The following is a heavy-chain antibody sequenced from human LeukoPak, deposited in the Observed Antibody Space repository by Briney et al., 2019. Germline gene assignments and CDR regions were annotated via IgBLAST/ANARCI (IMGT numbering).Heavy chain of an antibody. D-gene: IGHD4-23*01. Sequence: GGSLRLSCAASGFTFSNAWMSWVRQAPGKGLEWVGRIKSKTDGGTTDYDAPVKGRFTISRDDSKNTLYLQMNSLKTEDTAVYYCTTDQDYGGNRYFDYWGQGTLVTVSS. CDR1: GFTFSNAW. V-gene: IGHV3-15*01. CDR2: IKSKTDGGTT. J-gene: IGHJ4*02. CDR3: TTDQDYGGNRYFDY.